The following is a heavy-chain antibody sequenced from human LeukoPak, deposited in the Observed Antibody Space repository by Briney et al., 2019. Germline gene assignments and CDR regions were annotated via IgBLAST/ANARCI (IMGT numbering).Heavy chain of an antibody. CDR2: ISGRGGST. CDR3: AKAIESGYSRSWWFFQH. V-gene: IGHV3-23*01. J-gene: IGHJ1*01. D-gene: IGHD6-13*01. CDR1: GFTFSSYA. Sequence: GGALRLSFAASGFTFSSYAMSGVRQAPGKGLEGVAAISGRGGSTYYADYVKGRFTISRDNSKNTLYLQMNSLRAEDTAVYYCAKAIESGYSRSWWFFQHWGQGTLVTVSS.